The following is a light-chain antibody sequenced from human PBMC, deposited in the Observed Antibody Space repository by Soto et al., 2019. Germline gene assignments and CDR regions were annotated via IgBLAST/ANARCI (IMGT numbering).Light chain of an antibody. J-gene: IGLJ1*01. V-gene: IGLV7-46*01. Sequence: QAVVTQEPSLTVSPGGTVTLTGGSSTGAVTNGHYPYWFQQKPGQAPRTLIYDTTNRHSWTPARFSGPLLGGKAALTLSGVQWEDEAEYYCLLSYNGPYVFGAGTKVTV. CDR3: LLSYNGPYV. CDR2: DTT. CDR1: TGAVTNGHY.